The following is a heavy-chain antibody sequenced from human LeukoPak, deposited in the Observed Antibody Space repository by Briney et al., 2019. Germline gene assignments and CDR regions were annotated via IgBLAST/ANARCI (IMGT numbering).Heavy chain of an antibody. CDR3: ARGGGYSYGSFDY. Sequence: GSLRLSCAASGFTFTRYWMSWVRQAPGKGLVWVSRINRDGSSTSYADSVKGRFTISRDNAKNTLYLQMNSLRAEDTAVYYCARGGGYSYGSFDYWGQGTLVTVSS. D-gene: IGHD5-18*01. CDR2: INRDGSST. V-gene: IGHV3-74*01. J-gene: IGHJ4*02. CDR1: GFTFTRYW.